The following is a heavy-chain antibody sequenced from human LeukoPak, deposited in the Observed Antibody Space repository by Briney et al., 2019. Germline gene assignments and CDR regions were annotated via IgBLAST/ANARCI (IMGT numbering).Heavy chain of an antibody. J-gene: IGHJ4*02. CDR2: IKQDGSEK. Sequence: ETLSLTCTVSGYSISSGYYWGWIRQPPGKGLEWVANIKQDGSEKKYVDSVKGRLTISRDNAKNSLYLQMNSLRVEDTAVYYCVRDSLVGYGHRYFDCWGQGTLVTVSS. V-gene: IGHV3-7*01. CDR3: VRDSLVGYGHRYFDC. D-gene: IGHD5-18*01. CDR1: GYSISSGYY.